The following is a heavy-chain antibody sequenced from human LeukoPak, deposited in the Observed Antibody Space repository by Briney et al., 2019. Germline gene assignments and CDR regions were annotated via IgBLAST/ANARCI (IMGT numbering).Heavy chain of an antibody. CDR1: GFTFSSYA. CDR2: ISGSGDST. Sequence: GGSLRLSCAASGFTFSSYAMSWVRQAPGKGLEWVSAISGSGDSTYYADSVKGRFTISRDNSKNTLYLQMDSLRPEDTAVYYCARAQLGFDYWGQGTLVTVSS. D-gene: IGHD6-13*01. CDR3: ARAQLGFDY. J-gene: IGHJ4*02. V-gene: IGHV3-23*01.